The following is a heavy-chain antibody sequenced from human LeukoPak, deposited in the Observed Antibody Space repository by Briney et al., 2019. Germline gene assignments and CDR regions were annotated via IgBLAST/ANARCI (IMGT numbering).Heavy chain of an antibody. CDR2: VSSSTSYI. J-gene: IGHJ4*02. Sequence: GGSLRLSRAASGFTFSSYSMNWIRQAPGKGLEWVSSVSSSTSYIYYADSVKGRFTISRDNAKNSLYLQMNSLRAEDTAVYYCARDSRTAPGTMDYWGQGTLVTVSP. V-gene: IGHV3-21*01. CDR3: ARDSRTAPGTMDY. CDR1: GFTFSSYS. D-gene: IGHD6-13*01.